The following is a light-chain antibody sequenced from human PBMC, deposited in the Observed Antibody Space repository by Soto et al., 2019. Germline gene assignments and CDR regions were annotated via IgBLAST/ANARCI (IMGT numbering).Light chain of an antibody. CDR1: SSDVGLYDY. CDR2: AVS. Sequence: LTQPASVSGSPGQSITISCTGTSSDVGLYDYVSWYQQHPGKAPQLMIYAVSNRPSGVSNRFSASKSGNTASLFISELQAEDEADYYCSSYTSDSSYVFGSGTKVTVL. J-gene: IGLJ1*01. CDR3: SSYTSDSSYV. V-gene: IGLV2-14*01.